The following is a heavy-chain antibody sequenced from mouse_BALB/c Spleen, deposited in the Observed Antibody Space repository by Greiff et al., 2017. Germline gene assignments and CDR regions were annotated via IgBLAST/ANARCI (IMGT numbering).Heavy chain of an antibody. CDR2: IDPANGNT. J-gene: IGHJ4*01. V-gene: IGHV14-3*02. CDR1: GFNIKDTY. D-gene: IGHD1-1*01. CDR3: ARPSGSSPGY. Sequence: EVQLQESGAELVKPGASVKLSCTASGFNIKDTYMHWVKQRPEQGLEWIGRIDPANGNTKYDPKFQGKATITADTSSNTAYLQLSSLTSEDTAVYYCARPSGSSPGYWGQGTSVTVSS.